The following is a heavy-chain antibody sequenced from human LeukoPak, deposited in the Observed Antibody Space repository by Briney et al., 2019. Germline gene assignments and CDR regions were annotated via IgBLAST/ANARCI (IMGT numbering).Heavy chain of an antibody. V-gene: IGHV3-23*01. D-gene: IGHD6-13*01. CDR2: ISGSGGST. CDR3: AKVVSSWYPDYYYYYYMDV. Sequence: GGSLRLSCAASGFTFSSYGMSWVRQAQGKGLEWVSAISGSGGSTYYADSVKGRFTISRDNSKNTLYLQMNSLRAEDTAVYYCAKVVSSWYPDYYYYYYMDVWGKGTTVTISS. CDR1: GFTFSSYG. J-gene: IGHJ6*03.